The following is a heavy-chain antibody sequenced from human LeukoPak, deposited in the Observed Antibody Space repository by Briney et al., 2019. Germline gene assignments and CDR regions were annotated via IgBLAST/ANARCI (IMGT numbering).Heavy chain of an antibody. Sequence: SETLSLTCAVYGGSFSGYYWSWIRQPPGKGLEWIGEINHSGSTNYNPSLKSRVTISVDTSKNQFSLKLSSVTAADTAVYYCARGLYYYDSSGYYYVYYFDYWGQGTLVTVSS. D-gene: IGHD3-22*01. J-gene: IGHJ4*02. CDR1: GGSFSGYY. CDR3: ARGLYYYDSSGYYYVYYFDY. CDR2: INHSGST. V-gene: IGHV4-34*01.